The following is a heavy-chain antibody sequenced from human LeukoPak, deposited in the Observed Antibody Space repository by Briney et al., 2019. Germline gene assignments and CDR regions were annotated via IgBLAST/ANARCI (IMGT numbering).Heavy chain of an antibody. CDR1: GGSFSGYY. J-gene: IGHJ4*02. Sequence: PSETLSLTCAVYGGSFSGYYWSWIRQPPGKGLEWIGEINHSGSTNYNPSLKSRVTISVDTSKNQFSLKLSSVTAADTAVYYCARTNSVQYSSSWYRKQYYFDYWGQGTLVTVSS. V-gene: IGHV4-34*01. CDR3: ARTNSVQYSSSWYRKQYYFDY. D-gene: IGHD6-13*01. CDR2: INHSGST.